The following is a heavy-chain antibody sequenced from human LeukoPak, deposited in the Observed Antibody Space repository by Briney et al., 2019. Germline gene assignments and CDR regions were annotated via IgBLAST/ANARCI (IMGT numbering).Heavy chain of an antibody. CDR3: ARTHYPIAVAGWV. D-gene: IGHD6-19*01. J-gene: IGHJ4*02. CDR1: GGSISSSSYY. V-gene: IGHV4-39*07. CDR2: IYYSGST. Sequence: SQTLSLTCTVSGGSISSSSYYWGWIRQPPGKGLEWIGSIYYSGSTYYNPSLKSRVTISVDTSKNQFSLKLSSVTAADTAVYYCARTHYPIAVAGWVWGQGTLVTVSS.